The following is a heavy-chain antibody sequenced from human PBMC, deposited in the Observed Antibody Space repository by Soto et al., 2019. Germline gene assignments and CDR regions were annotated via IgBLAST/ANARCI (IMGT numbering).Heavy chain of an antibody. V-gene: IGHV1-69*13. Sequence: SVKVSCKASGGTFSSYAISWVRQAPGQGLEWMGGIIPIFGTANYAQKFQGRVTITADESTSTAYMELSSLRSEDTAVYYCATTYCGGDCQIDYWGQGTLVTVSS. CDR2: IIPIFGTA. D-gene: IGHD2-21*02. J-gene: IGHJ4*02. CDR3: ATTYCGGDCQIDY. CDR1: GGTFSSYA.